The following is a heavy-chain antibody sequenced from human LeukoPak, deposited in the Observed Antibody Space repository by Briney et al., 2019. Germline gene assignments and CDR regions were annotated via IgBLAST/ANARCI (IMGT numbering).Heavy chain of an antibody. J-gene: IGHJ5*02. CDR2: IYHSGST. Sequence: SETLSLTCAVSGGSISSSNWWSWVRHPPGKGLEWIGEIYHSGSTNYNPSLKSRVTISVDKSKNQFSLKLSSVTAADTAVYYCARVTGMVRGRWFDPWGQGTLVTVSS. CDR1: GGSISSSNW. D-gene: IGHD3-10*01. V-gene: IGHV4-4*02. CDR3: ARVTGMVRGRWFDP.